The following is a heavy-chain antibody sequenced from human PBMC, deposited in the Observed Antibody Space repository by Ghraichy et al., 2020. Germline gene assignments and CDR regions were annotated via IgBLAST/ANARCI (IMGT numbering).Heavy chain of an antibody. J-gene: IGHJ4*02. CDR2: IYYSGST. Sequence: SETLSLTCTVSGGSISSSSYYWGWIRQPPGKGLEWIGSIYYSGSTYYNPSLKSRVTISVDTSKNQFSLKLSSVTAADTAVYYCARPSIAAAGTLDYWGQGTLVTVSS. CDR3: ARPSIAAAGTLDY. CDR1: GGSISSSSYY. D-gene: IGHD6-13*01. V-gene: IGHV4-39*01.